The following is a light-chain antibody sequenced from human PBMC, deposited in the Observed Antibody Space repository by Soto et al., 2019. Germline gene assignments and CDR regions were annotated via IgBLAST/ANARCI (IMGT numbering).Light chain of an antibody. Sequence: QPVLTQSPSASASLGASVKLTCTLSSGHSSYAIAWHQQQPEKGPRYLMKLNSDGSHSKGDGIPDRFSGSSSGAERYLTISSLQSEDEAYYYCQTWGTALYVFGIGTKVTVL. J-gene: IGLJ1*01. V-gene: IGLV4-69*01. CDR1: SGHSSYA. CDR3: QTWGTALYV. CDR2: LNSDGSH.